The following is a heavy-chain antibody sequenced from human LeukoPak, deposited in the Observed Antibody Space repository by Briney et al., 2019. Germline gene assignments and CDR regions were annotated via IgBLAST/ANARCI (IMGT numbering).Heavy chain of an antibody. CDR1: GFTFSSYW. D-gene: IGHD2-2*01. Sequence: GGSLRLSCAASGFTFSSYWMSWVRQAPGKGLEWVANIKQDGSEKYYVDSVKGRFTISRDNAKNSLYLQMNSLRAEDTAVYYCAREGYCSSTSCLDAFDIWGQGTMVTVPS. CDR2: IKQDGSEK. J-gene: IGHJ3*02. V-gene: IGHV3-7*01. CDR3: AREGYCSSTSCLDAFDI.